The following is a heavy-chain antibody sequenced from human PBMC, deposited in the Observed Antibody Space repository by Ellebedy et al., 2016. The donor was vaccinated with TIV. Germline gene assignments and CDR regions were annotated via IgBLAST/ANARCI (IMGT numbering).Heavy chain of an antibody. CDR1: GYTFTSYD. CDR2: MNPNSGNT. D-gene: IGHD6-13*01. V-gene: IGHV1-8*01. CDR3: ARDRDSSSWYFRGYYYYGMDV. Sequence: AASVKVSCKASGYTFTSYDINWVRQATGQGLEWMGWMNPNSGNTGFARKFQGRVIMTRNASITTAYMELSSLRAEDTAVYYCARDRDSSSWYFRGYYYYGMDVWGQGTTVTVSS. J-gene: IGHJ6*02.